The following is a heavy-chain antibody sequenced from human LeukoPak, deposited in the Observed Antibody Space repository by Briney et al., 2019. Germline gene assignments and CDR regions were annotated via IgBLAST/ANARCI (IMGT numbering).Heavy chain of an antibody. V-gene: IGHV4-39*01. CDR3: ARLSALLNGFDP. D-gene: IGHD3-10*01. J-gene: IGHJ5*02. CDR2: IYYSGST. CDR1: GGSISSSSYY. Sequence: SETLSLTCTVSGGSISSSSYYWGWIRQPPGKGLEWIGSIYYSGSTYYIPSLRSRVTISVDSSNNQFSLKLSSVTAADTAVYYCARLSALLNGFDPWGQGTLVTVSS.